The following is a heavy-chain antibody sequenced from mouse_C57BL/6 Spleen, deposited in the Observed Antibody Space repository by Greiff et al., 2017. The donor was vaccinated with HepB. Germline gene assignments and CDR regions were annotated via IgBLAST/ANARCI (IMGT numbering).Heavy chain of an antibody. CDR2: IDPEDGET. V-gene: IGHV14-2*01. D-gene: IGHD1-1*01. Sequence: VQLQQSGAELVKPGASVKLSCTASGFNIKDYYMHWVKQRTEQGLEWIGRIDPEDGETKYAPKFQGKATITADTSSNTAYLQLISLTSEDTAVYSGASRDYDGSSPYAMDYWGQGTSVTVSS. J-gene: IGHJ4*01. CDR1: GFNIKDYY. CDR3: ASRDYDGSSPYAMDY.